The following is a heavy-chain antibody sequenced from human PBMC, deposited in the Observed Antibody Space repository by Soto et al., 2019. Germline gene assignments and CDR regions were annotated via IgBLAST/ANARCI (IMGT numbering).Heavy chain of an antibody. Sequence: EVRLVESGGGLVQPGRSLRLSCAASGFIFDDYAMHWVRQAPGKGLEWVSGINWNSAKIGYADSVKGRCTISRDNAKKALFLQRNSLIAEDTGFYFCAKDQYFGSASNSPNHLDSVSLGTMVTVSS. CDR3: AKDQYFGSASNSPNHLDS. V-gene: IGHV3-9*01. J-gene: IGHJ5*01. CDR2: INWNSAKI. CDR1: GFIFDDYA. D-gene: IGHD2-21*01.